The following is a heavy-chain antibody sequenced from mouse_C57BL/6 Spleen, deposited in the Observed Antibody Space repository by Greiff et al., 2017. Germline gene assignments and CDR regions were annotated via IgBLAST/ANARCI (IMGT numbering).Heavy chain of an antibody. V-gene: IGHV5-12*01. J-gene: IGHJ4*01. CDR2: ISNGGGST. CDR1: GFTFSDYY. D-gene: IGHD2-3*01. Sequence: EVQGVESGGGLVQPGGSLKLSCAASGFTFSDYYMYWVRQTPEKRLEWVAYISNGGGSTYYPDTVKGRFTISRDNAKNTLYLQMSRLKSEDTAMYYCARFDGYAMDYWGQGTSVTVSS. CDR3: ARFDGYAMDY.